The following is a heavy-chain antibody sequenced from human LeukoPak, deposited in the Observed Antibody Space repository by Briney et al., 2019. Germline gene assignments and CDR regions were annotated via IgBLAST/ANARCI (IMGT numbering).Heavy chain of an antibody. D-gene: IGHD3-10*01. CDR2: IYYSGRT. CDR3: ARHKTGSGSYYPYYFDY. V-gene: IGHV4-39*01. CDR1: GGSISSSIYY. J-gene: IGHJ4*02. Sequence: SETLSLTCTVSGGSISSSIYYWGWIRQPPGKGLEWIESIYYSGRTFTNPSLKGRVTTSVDTSKNQFSLKLSSVTAADTAVYYRARHKTGSGSYYPYYFDYWGQGTLVTVSS.